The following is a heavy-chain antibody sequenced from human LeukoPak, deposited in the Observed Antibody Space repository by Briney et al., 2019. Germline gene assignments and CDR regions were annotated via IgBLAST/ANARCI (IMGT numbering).Heavy chain of an antibody. CDR3: AKDIPGGGDDY. CDR2: IRHDGSYK. Sequence: GGSLRLSCAASGFTFNNYGMHWLRQAPGKVLEWVALIRHDGSYKYYADSVKGRFTISRDNSKNTLYLQMNSLRAEDTAVYYCAKDIPGGGDDYWGQGTLVTVSS. D-gene: IGHD2-21*02. CDR1: GFTFNNYG. V-gene: IGHV3-30*02. J-gene: IGHJ4*02.